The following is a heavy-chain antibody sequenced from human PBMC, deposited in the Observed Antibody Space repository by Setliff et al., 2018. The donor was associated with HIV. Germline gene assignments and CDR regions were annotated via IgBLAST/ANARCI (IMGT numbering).Heavy chain of an antibody. CDR2: ISPSGSYI. V-gene: IGHV3-21*01. CDR1: GFTFSSHN. D-gene: IGHD2-21*02. CDR3: ARGHTTPIYPNYMDV. Sequence: GGSLRLSCAASGFTFSSHNMNWVRQAPGKGLEWVSSISPSGSYIYYADSMKGRFTISRDNAKNSLYLQMNSLRVEDTAVYYCARGHTTPIYPNYMDVWGKGTTVTVSS. J-gene: IGHJ6*03.